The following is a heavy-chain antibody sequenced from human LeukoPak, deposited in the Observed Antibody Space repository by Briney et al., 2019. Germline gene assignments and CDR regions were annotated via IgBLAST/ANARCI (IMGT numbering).Heavy chain of an antibody. CDR3: ARYVLSGSYYYYYYYMDV. CDR2: INHSGST. V-gene: IGHV4-34*01. CDR1: GGSFSGYY. J-gene: IGHJ6*03. D-gene: IGHD1-26*01. Sequence: SETLSLICAVYGGSFSGYYWSWIRQPPGKGLEWIGEINHSGSTNYNPSLKSRVTISVDTSKNQFSLKLSSVTAADTAVYYCARYVLSGSYYYYYYYMDVWGKGTTVTVSS.